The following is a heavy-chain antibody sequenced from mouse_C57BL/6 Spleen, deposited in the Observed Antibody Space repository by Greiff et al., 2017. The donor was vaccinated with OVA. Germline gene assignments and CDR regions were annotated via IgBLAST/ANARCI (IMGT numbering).Heavy chain of an antibody. Sequence: EVQRVESGGGLVKPGGSLKLSCAASGFTFSDYGMHWVRQAPEKGLEWVAYISSGRSTIYYADTVKGRFTISRDNANNTLFLQMTSLRSEDTAMYYCARGDDYEGYYFDYWGQGTTLTVSS. CDR1: GFTFSDYG. CDR3: ARGDDYEGYYFDY. D-gene: IGHD2-4*01. V-gene: IGHV5-17*01. CDR2: ISSGRSTI. J-gene: IGHJ2*01.